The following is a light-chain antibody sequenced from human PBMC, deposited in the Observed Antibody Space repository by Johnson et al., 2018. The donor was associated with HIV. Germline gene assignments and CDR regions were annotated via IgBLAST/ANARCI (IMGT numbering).Light chain of an antibody. J-gene: IGLJ1*01. V-gene: IGLV1-51*01. Sequence: QSMLTQPPSVSAAPGQKVTISCSGSSSNIGNNYVSWYQQLPGTAPKLLIYDNNKRPSGIPDRFSGSKSGTSATLGITGLQTGDEAYYYCGIWHSSLSTGGVFGTGTKVTVL. CDR3: GIWHSSLSTGGV. CDR1: SSNIGNNY. CDR2: DNN.